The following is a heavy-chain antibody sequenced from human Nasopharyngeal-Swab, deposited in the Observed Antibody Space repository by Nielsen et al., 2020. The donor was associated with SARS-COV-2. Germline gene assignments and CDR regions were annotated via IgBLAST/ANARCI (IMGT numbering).Heavy chain of an antibody. CDR1: GGSISSSSYY. D-gene: IGHD2-2*01. Sequence: GSLRLSCTVSGGSISSSSYYWGWIRQPPGKGLEWIGSIYYSGSTYYNPSLKSRVTISVDTSKNQFSLKLSSVTAADTAVYYCARQDCSSTSCYVAYYYYMDVWGKGTTVTVSS. CDR3: ARQDCSSTSCYVAYYYYMDV. V-gene: IGHV4-39*01. CDR2: IYYSGST. J-gene: IGHJ6*03.